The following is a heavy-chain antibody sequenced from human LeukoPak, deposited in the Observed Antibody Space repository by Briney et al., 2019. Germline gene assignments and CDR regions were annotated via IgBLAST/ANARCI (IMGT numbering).Heavy chain of an antibody. CDR1: GGSSSRYY. J-gene: IGHJ4*02. D-gene: IGHD2-15*01. V-gene: IGHV4-59*01. CDR3: AREECSGGSCFLDY. CDR2: IYYSGST. Sequence: SETLSLTCTVSGGSSSRYYWSWIRQHPGKGLEWIGYIYYSGSTNYNPSLKSRVTISVDTSKNQFSLKLSSVTAADTAVYYCAREECSGGSCFLDYWGQGTLVTVSS.